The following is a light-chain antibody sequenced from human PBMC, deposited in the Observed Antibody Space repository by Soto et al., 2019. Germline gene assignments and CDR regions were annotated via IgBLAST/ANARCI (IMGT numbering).Light chain of an antibody. V-gene: IGKV3-11*01. CDR3: QQYNNWPLT. J-gene: IGKJ4*01. CDR1: QSIGSD. CDR2: DAS. Sequence: EIVLTQSPATLSLSPGERATLSCRASQSIGSDLAWYQQQRGQAPRLLIYDASNRAPGIPARFGGSGSGTDFTLTISSLEPEDFAVYHCQQYNNWPLTFGGGTKVEIK.